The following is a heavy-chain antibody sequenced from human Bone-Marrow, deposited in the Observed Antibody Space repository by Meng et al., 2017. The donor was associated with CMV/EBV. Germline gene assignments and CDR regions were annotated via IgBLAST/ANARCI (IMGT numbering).Heavy chain of an antibody. CDR2: IRYDGSNK. J-gene: IGHJ4*02. V-gene: IGHV3-30*02. CDR3: AKDVGGGFDY. CDR1: GFTVSSNY. Sequence: GGSLRLSCAASGFTVSSNYMSWVRQAPGKGLEWVAFIRYDGSNKYYADSVKGRFTISRDNSKNTLYLQMNSLRAEDTAVYYCAKDVGGGFDYWGQGTLVTVSS.